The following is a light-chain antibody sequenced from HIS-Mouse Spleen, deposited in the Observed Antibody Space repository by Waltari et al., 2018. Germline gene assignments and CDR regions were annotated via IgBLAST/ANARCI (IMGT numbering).Light chain of an antibody. CDR2: EVS. CDR3: SSYTSSSPYVV. Sequence: QSALTQPASVSGSPGQSITISCTGTSSDVGGYNYVSWYQQHPGKAPKPHIYEVSNRPSGFSNRFCGSKSGNTASLTISGLQAEDEADYYCSSYTSSSPYVVFGGGTKLTVL. J-gene: IGLJ2*01. V-gene: IGLV2-14*01. CDR1: SSDVGGYNY.